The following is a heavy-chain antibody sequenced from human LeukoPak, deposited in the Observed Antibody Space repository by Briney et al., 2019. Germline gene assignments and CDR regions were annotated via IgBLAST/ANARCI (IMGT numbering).Heavy chain of an antibody. V-gene: IGHV1-24*01. J-gene: IGHJ4*02. CDR3: ATPNWKSPTYFDY. D-gene: IGHD1-1*01. Sequence: HRASVKVSCKASGYTFTGYYMHWVRQAPGQGLEWMGGFDPEDGETIYAQKFQGRVTMTEDTSTDTAYMELSSLRSEDTAVYYCATPNWKSPTYFDYWGQGTLVTVSS. CDR1: GYTFTGYY. CDR2: FDPEDGET.